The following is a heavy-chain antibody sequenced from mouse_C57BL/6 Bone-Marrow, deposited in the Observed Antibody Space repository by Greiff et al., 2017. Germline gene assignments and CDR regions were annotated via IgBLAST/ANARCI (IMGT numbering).Heavy chain of an antibody. CDR1: GYTFTDYY. CDR2: INPNNGGT. D-gene: IGHD2-4*01. J-gene: IGHJ3*01. CDR3: ARFPYDYDGAWFAY. V-gene: IGHV1-26*01. Sequence: VQLQQSGPELVKPGASVKISCKASGYTFTDYYMNWVKQSHGKSLEWIGDINPNNGGTSYNQKFKGKATLTVDKSSSTAYMELRSLTSEDSAVYYCARFPYDYDGAWFAYWGQGTLVTVSA.